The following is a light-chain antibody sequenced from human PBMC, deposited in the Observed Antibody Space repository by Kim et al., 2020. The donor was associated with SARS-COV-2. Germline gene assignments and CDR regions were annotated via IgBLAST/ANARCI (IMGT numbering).Light chain of an antibody. CDR2: GAS. J-gene: IGKJ2*01. CDR1: QSVCNNF. CDR3: HQYCSSPRT. Sequence: SAPGRSATLCCRASQSVCNNFLAWYQQRPGQAPRPLIYGASSRATGIPDRCTGSGSGTDFTLTISRLEHEDFAVYYCHQYCSSPRTFGQGTKLEI. V-gene: IGKV3-20*01.